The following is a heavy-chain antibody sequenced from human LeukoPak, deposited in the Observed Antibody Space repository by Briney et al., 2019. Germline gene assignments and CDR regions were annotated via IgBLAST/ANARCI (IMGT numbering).Heavy chain of an antibody. CDR3: ARVYYDSSGYYYYYYGMDV. CDR2: MNPTSGNT. Sequence: ASVKVSCKVSGYTFTSYDINWVRQATGPGLEWMGRMNPTSGNTGYAQKFQGRVTMTRNTSISTAYMELSSLRSEDTAVYYCARVYYDSSGYYYYYYGMDVWGQGTTVTVSS. J-gene: IGHJ6*02. D-gene: IGHD3-22*01. V-gene: IGHV1-8*01. CDR1: GYTFTSYD.